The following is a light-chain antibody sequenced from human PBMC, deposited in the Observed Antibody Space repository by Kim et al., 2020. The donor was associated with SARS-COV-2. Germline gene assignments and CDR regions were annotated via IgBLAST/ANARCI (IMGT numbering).Light chain of an antibody. V-gene: IGKV1-5*01. Sequence: ASLGDRVTITCRASQSIRSGLGWYQQKPGRAPTLLIYGASSLESGVPSRFSGSGSGTEFTLTISSLQPEDFATYYCQQYNSYPRTFGQGTKVEIK. CDR2: GAS. J-gene: IGKJ1*01. CDR3: QQYNSYPRT. CDR1: QSIRSG.